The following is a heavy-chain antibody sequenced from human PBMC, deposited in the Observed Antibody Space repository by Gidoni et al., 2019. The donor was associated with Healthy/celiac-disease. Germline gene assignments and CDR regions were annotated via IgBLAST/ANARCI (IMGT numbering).Heavy chain of an antibody. J-gene: IGHJ4*02. CDR3: ARLNYYDSSGYYHGDY. Sequence: QVQLVESGGGVVQPGRSLRLSCAASGFTFSGYAMHWVRQAQGKGLEGVAVISYDGSNKYYADSVKGRFTISRDNSKNTLYLQMNSLRAEDTAVYYCARLNYYDSSGYYHGDYWGQGTLVTVSS. CDR1: GFTFSGYA. V-gene: IGHV3-30*04. D-gene: IGHD3-22*01. CDR2: ISYDGSNK.